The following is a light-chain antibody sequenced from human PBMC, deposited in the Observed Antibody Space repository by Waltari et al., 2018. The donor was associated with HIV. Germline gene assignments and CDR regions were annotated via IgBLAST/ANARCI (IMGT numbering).Light chain of an antibody. J-gene: IGLJ7*01. CDR1: VLPRKY. Sequence: SYELTQPPSVSVSPGQTARITCSGDVLPRKYAFWYQQKSGQAPVLVIYEDNRRPSGIPERFSGSSSGTMATLTISGAQVEDEGDYYCYSTDDSGNPLAVFGGGTQLTVL. CDR3: YSTDDSGNPLAV. V-gene: IGLV3-10*01. CDR2: EDN.